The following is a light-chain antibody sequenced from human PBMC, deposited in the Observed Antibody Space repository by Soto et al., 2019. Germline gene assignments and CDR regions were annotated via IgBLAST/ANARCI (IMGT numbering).Light chain of an antibody. V-gene: IGKV1-5*01. Sequence: DIQMTQSPSTLSASVGDRVTITCRASQSISSWLAWYQQKPGKAPKPLIYDASSLESGVPSRFSGSGSGTEFTLTISSLQPDDFATYYCQQSYSTPPEYTFGQGTKLEIK. CDR2: DAS. J-gene: IGKJ2*01. CDR1: QSISSW. CDR3: QQSYSTPPEYT.